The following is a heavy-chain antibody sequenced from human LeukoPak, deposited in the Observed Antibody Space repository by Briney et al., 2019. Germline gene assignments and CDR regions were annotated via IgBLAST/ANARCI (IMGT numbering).Heavy chain of an antibody. D-gene: IGHD3-10*01. CDR3: ARHRRGYYFDY. CDR2: IYYSGST. J-gene: IGHJ4*02. V-gene: IGHV4-59*08. CDR1: DGCIRRYY. Sequence: LTPTVEDGCIRRYYRSRIRPHPGKGLEWIGYIYYSGSTNYNPSLKSRVTISVDTSKNQFSLKLSSVTAADTAVYYCARHRRGYYFDYWGQGTLVTVSS.